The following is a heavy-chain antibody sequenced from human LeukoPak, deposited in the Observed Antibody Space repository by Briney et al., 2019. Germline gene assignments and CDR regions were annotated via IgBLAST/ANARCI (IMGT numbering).Heavy chain of an antibody. CDR2: IYYSVST. J-gene: IGHJ4*02. D-gene: IGHD6-13*01. CDR1: GGSISSYY. Sequence: SETLSLTCTVDGGSISSYYWSWIRQPPGKGLEWIGYIYYSVSTNYKPSLKSRVTISVDTSKNRFSLKLSAVTARDTAVYYCARAFPGIAAAGAFDYWGQGTLVTVSS. CDR3: ARAFPGIAAAGAFDY. V-gene: IGHV4-59*01.